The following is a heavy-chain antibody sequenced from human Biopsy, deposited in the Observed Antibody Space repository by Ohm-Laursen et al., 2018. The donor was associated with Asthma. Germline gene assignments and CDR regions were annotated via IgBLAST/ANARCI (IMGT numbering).Heavy chain of an antibody. Sequence: SSVKVSCKASGDSFSNYAISWARQAPGQGLEWMGGLIPVLGTPDHAQMFEGRVTITADESTGTAYMELSSLSSEDTAVYYCARGYSGSDRIVYYYSGLEVWGQGTTVTVSS. CDR2: LIPVLGTP. J-gene: IGHJ6*02. CDR3: ARGYSGSDRIVYYYSGLEV. D-gene: IGHD5-12*01. V-gene: IGHV1-69*01. CDR1: GDSFSNYA.